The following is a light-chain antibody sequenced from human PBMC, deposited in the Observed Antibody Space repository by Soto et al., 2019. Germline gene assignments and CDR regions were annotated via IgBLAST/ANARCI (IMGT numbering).Light chain of an antibody. CDR3: QQYNSYSWT. CDR1: QSVSSSY. CDR2: GAS. V-gene: IGKV3-20*01. J-gene: IGKJ1*01. Sequence: EIVLTQSPGTLSLSPGERATLSCRASQSVSSSYLAWYQQKPGQAPRLLIYGASSRATGIPDRFSGSGSGTDFTLTISRLETEDFAVYFCQQYNSYSWTFGQGTKVEIK.